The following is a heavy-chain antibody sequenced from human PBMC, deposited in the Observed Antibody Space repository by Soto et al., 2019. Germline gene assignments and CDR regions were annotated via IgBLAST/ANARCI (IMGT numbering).Heavy chain of an antibody. CDR1: GFTFSSYW. CDR2: IKQDGSEK. CDR3: ARELSSYGYPSYYFDY. Sequence: GGSLRLSCAASGFTFSSYWMSWVRQAPGKGLEWVANIKQDGSEKYYVDSVKGRFTISRDNAKNSLYLQMNSLRAEDTAVYYCARELSSYGYPSYYFDYWGQGTLVTVSS. J-gene: IGHJ4*02. D-gene: IGHD5-18*01. V-gene: IGHV3-7*01.